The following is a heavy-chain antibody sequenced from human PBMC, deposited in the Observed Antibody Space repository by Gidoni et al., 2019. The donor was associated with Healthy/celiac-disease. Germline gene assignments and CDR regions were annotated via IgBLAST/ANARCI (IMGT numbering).Heavy chain of an antibody. D-gene: IGHD6-19*01. CDR1: GYSSTSYW. CDR2: IDPSDSYT. V-gene: IGHV5-10-1*03. J-gene: IGHJ4*02. CDR3: ARQRGLEWLVLDLPDY. Sequence: EVQLVQSGAEVKKPGESLRISCKGSGYSSTSYWISWVRQMPGKGLEWMGRIDPSDSYTNYSPSFQGHVTISADKSISTAYLQWSSLKASDTAMYYCARQRGLEWLVLDLPDYWGQGTLVTVSS.